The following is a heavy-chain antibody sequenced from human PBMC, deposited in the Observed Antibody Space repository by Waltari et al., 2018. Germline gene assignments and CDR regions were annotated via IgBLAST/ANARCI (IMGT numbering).Heavy chain of an antibody. Sequence: QVQLQQWGAGLLKPSETLSLTCAVYGGSFSGYYWSWIRQPPGKGLEWIGEINHSGRTNYNPSLKSRVTISVDTSKNQFSLKLSSVTAADTAVYYCARRSNYVAFDIWGQGTMVTVSS. CDR1: GGSFSGYY. CDR2: INHSGRT. D-gene: IGHD4-4*01. CDR3: ARRSNYVAFDI. V-gene: IGHV4-34*01. J-gene: IGHJ3*02.